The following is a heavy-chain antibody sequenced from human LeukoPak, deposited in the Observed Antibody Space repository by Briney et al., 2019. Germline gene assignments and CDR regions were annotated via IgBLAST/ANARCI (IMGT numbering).Heavy chain of an antibody. J-gene: IGHJ4*02. CDR2: IYTSGST. CDR1: GGSISSSSYY. V-gene: IGHV4-61*02. CDR3: ASSHRGYYGSGSFDY. Sequence: PSQTLSLTCTVSGGSISSSSYYWSWIRQPAGKGLEWIGRIYTSGSTNYNPSLKSRVTISVDTSKNQFSLKLSSVTAADTAVYYCASSHRGYYGSGSFDYWGQGTLVTVSS. D-gene: IGHD3-10*01.